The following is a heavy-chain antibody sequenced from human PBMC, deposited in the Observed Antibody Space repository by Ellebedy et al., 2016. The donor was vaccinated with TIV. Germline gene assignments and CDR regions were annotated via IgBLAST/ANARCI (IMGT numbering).Heavy chain of an antibody. J-gene: IGHJ4*02. D-gene: IGHD3-16*01. CDR1: GCSITSGSYY. CDR2: VYFIGST. V-gene: IGHV4-39*01. Sequence: MPSETLSLTCTVSGCSITSGSYYWAWIRQPPGKGLEWVGNVYFIGSTNYNPSLKSRVTISVDTSKNQFSLKLTSVTAADTAVYYCVRHPTLGTLDYWGQGAQVTVSS. CDR3: VRHPTLGTLDY.